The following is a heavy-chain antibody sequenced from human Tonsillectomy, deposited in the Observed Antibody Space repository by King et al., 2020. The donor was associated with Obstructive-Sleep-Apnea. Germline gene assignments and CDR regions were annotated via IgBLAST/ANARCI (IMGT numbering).Heavy chain of an antibody. D-gene: IGHD3-10*01. Sequence: QMQLQESGPGLVKPSETLSLTCTVSGGSISSYYWSWIRQPPGKGLEWVGYIYYSGSTNYHPSLKSRVTISVDTSKNQFSLKLSSVTAADTAVYYCARGFGELFGLFDYWGQGTLVTVSS. CDR1: GGSISSYY. CDR3: ARGFGELFGLFDY. CDR2: IYYSGST. J-gene: IGHJ4*02. V-gene: IGHV4-59*08.